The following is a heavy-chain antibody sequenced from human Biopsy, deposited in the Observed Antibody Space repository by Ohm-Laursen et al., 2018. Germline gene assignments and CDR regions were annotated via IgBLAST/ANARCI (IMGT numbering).Heavy chain of an antibody. CDR3: ARDVKRYCSGTSCYSGYFGMDV. Sequence: SDTLSLTCTVSGGSVSDSFHFWSWIQQPPGKGLEWIGDVYYSGTTNYNPSLKSRLTISVDTSKNQFSLNLNSVTAADTAVYFCARDVKRYCSGTSCYSGYFGMDVWGQGTTVTVS. D-gene: IGHD2-2*01. CDR2: VYYSGTT. V-gene: IGHV4-61*01. J-gene: IGHJ6*02. CDR1: GGSVSDSFHF.